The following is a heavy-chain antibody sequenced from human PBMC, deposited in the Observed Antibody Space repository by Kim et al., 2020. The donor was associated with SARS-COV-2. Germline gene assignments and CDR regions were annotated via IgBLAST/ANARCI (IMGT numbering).Heavy chain of an antibody. D-gene: IGHD3-9*01. CDR1: GGSISSSSYY. V-gene: IGHV4-39*01. CDR3: ASPGVLRSFDWTADYYG. J-gene: IGHJ6*01. CDR2: IYYSGSI. Sequence: LSLTCTVSGGSISSSSYYWGWIRQPPGQGLDWIGSIYYSGSIYYNPSLKSRVTISVDTSKNQFSLKLRSLTAAATAASSCASPGVLRSFDWTADYYG.